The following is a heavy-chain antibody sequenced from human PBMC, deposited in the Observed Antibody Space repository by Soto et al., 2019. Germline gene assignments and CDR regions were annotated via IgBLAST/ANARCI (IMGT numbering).Heavy chain of an antibody. J-gene: IGHJ3*02. CDR3: AKVVTMVRGVMYAFDI. V-gene: IGHV3-23*01. D-gene: IGHD3-10*01. CDR2: ISGSGGST. Sequence: GGSLRLSCAASGFTFSSYAMSWVRQAPGKGLEWVSAISGSGGSTYYADSVKGRFTISRDNSKNTLYLQMNSLRAEDTAVYYCAKVVTMVRGVMYAFDIWGQGTMVTVSS. CDR1: GFTFSSYA.